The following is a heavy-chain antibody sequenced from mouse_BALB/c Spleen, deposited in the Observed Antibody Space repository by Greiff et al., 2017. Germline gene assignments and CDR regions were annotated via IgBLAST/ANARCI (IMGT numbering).Heavy chain of an antibody. Sequence: QVQLQQSGAELMKPGASVKISCKATGYTFSSYWIEWVKQRPGHGLEWIGEILPGSGSTNYNEKFKGKATFTADTSSNTAYMQLSSLTSEDSAVYYCARPPPYGNYVAWFAYWGQGTLVTVSA. CDR2: ILPGSGST. D-gene: IGHD2-1*01. V-gene: IGHV1-9*01. J-gene: IGHJ3*01. CDR3: ARPPPYGNYVAWFAY. CDR1: GYTFSSYW.